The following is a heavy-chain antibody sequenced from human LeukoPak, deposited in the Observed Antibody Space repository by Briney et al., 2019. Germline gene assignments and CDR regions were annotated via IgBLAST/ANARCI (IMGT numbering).Heavy chain of an antibody. V-gene: IGHV4-59*12. CDR3: ARAGIAAAGTYYYYYGMDV. D-gene: IGHD6-13*01. J-gene: IGHJ6*02. Sequence: SETLSLTCTVSGGSIRNYYWSWIRQPPGKGLEWIGNILYSGTTNYNPSLKSRVTFSLDMSKNQFSLKLSSVTAADTAVYYCARAGIAAAGTYYYYYGMDVWGQGATVTVSS. CDR1: GGSIRNYY. CDR2: ILYSGTT.